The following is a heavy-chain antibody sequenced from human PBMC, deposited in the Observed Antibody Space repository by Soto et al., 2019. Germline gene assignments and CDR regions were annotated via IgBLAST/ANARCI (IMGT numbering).Heavy chain of an antibody. CDR1: GFTFSNYN. V-gene: IGHV3-21*01. Sequence: PGGSLRLSCAASGFTFSNYNMNWFGQAPGKGLEWVSSISSSSSYIYYADSVKGRFTISRDNAKNSLYLQMNSLRAEDTAVYYCARGSAEAGTGAIDHWGQGTLVTGSS. J-gene: IGHJ4*02. CDR3: ARGSAEAGTGAIDH. CDR2: ISSSSSYI. D-gene: IGHD6-19*01.